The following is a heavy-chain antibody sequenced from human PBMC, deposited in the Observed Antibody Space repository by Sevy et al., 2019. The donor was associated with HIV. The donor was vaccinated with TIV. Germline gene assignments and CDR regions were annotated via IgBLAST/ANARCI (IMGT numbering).Heavy chain of an antibody. CDR2: IKSKTDGGTT. CDR1: GFTFSNAW. CDR3: TTGMAGYYDSSGYYYEDYYFDY. V-gene: IGHV3-15*01. D-gene: IGHD3-22*01. J-gene: IGHJ4*02. Sequence: GGSLRLSCAASGFTFSNAWMSWVRQAPGKGLEWVGRIKSKTDGGTTDYAAPVKGRFTISRDDSKNTLYLQMNSLKTEDTAVYYCTTGMAGYYDSSGYYYEDYYFDYWGQGTLVTVSS.